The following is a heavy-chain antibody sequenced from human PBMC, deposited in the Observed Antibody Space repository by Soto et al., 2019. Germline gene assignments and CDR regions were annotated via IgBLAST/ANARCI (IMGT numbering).Heavy chain of an antibody. D-gene: IGHD4-17*01. J-gene: IGHJ4*02. CDR3: ARAYGDYVFDY. V-gene: IGHV4-59*01. CDR2: IYYSGST. CDR1: GGSISSYY. Sequence: PSETLSLTCTVSGGSISSYYWSWIRQPPGKGQEWIGYIYYSGSTNYNPSLKSRVTISVDTSKNQFSLKLSSVTAADTAVYFCARAYGDYVFDYWGQGTLVTVSS.